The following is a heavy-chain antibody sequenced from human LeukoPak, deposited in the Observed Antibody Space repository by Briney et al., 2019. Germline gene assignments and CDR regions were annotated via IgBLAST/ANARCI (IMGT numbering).Heavy chain of an antibody. CDR3: AREGYSYGYEY. D-gene: IGHD5-18*01. CDR1: GGSISSYY. V-gene: IGHV4-59*01. J-gene: IGHJ4*02. CDR2: IYYSGST. Sequence: SETLSLTCTVSGGSISSYYWSWIRQPPGKGLEWIGYIYYSGSTNYNPSLKSRVTISVDTSKNQFSLKLSSVTAADTAVYYCAREGYSYGYEYWGQGTLVTVSS.